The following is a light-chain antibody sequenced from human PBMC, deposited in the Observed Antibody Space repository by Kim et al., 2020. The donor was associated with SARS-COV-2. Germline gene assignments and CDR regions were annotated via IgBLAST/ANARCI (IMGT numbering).Light chain of an antibody. CDR3: QTWDTGIRV. CDR2: LNSDGSH. J-gene: IGLJ2*01. Sequence: PVKLTCTLSSGHSSYAIAWHQQQPEKGPRYLMKLNSDGSHSKGDGIPDRFSGSSSGAERYLTISSLQSEDEADYYCQTWDTGIRVFGGGTQLTVL. CDR1: SGHSSYA. V-gene: IGLV4-69*01.